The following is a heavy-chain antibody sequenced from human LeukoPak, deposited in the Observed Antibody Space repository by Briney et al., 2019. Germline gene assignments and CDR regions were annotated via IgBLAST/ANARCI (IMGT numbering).Heavy chain of an antibody. V-gene: IGHV6-1*01. Sequence: SQALSLTCALSGDSVSTNAWNWIRQPPARGLEWLGRTYYNSKWYNEYALSVKSRITISPDTSKNQFSLQLNSVTPEDTAVYFCARGYFARGFDTWGQGTLVTVSS. CDR1: GDSVSTNA. CDR3: ARGYFARGFDT. CDR2: TYYNSKWYN. D-gene: IGHD3-10*01. J-gene: IGHJ5*02.